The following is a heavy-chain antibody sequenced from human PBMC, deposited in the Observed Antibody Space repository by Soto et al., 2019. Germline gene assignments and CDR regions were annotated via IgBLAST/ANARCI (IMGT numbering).Heavy chain of an antibody. CDR2: IIPILGIA. CDR3: ARSGWVDYGGWDYYYGMDV. J-gene: IGHJ6*02. CDR1: GGTFSSYT. Sequence: QVQLVQSGAEVKKPGSSVKVSCKASGGTFSSYTISWVRQAPGQGLEWMGRIIPILGIANYAQKFQGRVTITADKSTSTAYMELSSLRSEDTAVYYCARSGWVDYGGWDYYYGMDVWGQGTTVTVSS. V-gene: IGHV1-69*02. D-gene: IGHD3-16*01.